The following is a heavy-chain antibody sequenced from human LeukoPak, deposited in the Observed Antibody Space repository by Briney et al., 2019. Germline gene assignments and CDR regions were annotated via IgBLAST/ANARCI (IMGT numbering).Heavy chain of an antibody. CDR1: GFTFSSYG. V-gene: IGHV3-33*06. CDR3: AKDSGLLSSGLHDY. D-gene: IGHD2-21*01. CDR2: MWYDGSNK. J-gene: IGHJ4*02. Sequence: PGGSLRLSCAASGFTFSSYGMHWVRQAPGKGLEWVAVMWYDGSNKYYADSVKGRFTISRDNSKNTLYLQMNSLRAEDTAVYYCAKDSGLLSSGLHDYWGQGTLVTVSS.